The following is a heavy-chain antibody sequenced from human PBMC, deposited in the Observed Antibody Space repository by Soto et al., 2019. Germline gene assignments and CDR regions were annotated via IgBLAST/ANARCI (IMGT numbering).Heavy chain of an antibody. CDR1: GGSISSSSYY. J-gene: IGHJ6*02. Sequence: SETLSLTSTGSGGSISSSSYYWGWIRQPPGKGLEWIGSIYYSGSTYYNPSLKSRVTISVDTSKNQFSLKLSSVTAADTAVYYCAHRWESYYYYGMDVWGQGTTVTVSS. D-gene: IGHD1-26*01. V-gene: IGHV4-39*01. CDR2: IYYSGST. CDR3: AHRWESYYYYGMDV.